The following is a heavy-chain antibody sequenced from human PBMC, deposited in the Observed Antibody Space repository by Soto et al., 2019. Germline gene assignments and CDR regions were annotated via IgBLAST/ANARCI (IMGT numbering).Heavy chain of an antibody. J-gene: IGHJ4*02. CDR2: ISWNSDSI. D-gene: IGHD6-13*01. Sequence: EVQLVESGGGLVQLGRSLRLSCAASGFTFGDYAMHWVRQTPGKGLEWVSCISWNSDSIAYADSVKGRFTISRDNAKNSLYLQMNSLRAEDTALYYCTKDIGSSYFTYYFDSWGQGTLVTVSS. CDR3: TKDIGSSYFTYYFDS. CDR1: GFTFGDYA. V-gene: IGHV3-9*01.